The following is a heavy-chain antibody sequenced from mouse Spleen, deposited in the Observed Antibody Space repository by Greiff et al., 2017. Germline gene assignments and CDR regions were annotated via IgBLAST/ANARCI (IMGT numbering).Heavy chain of an antibody. CDR2: IYPGNSDT. D-gene: IGHD1-1*01. CDR1: GYTFTSYW. J-gene: IGHJ4*01. V-gene: IGHV1-5*01. CDR3: TSLITTVYYYAMDY. Sequence: VQLQQSGTVLARPGASVKMSCKTSGYTFTSYWMHWVKQRPGQGLEWIVAIYPGNSDTSYNQKFKGKAKLTAVTSASTAYMELSSLTNEDSAVYYCTSLITTVYYYAMDYWGQGTSVTVSS.